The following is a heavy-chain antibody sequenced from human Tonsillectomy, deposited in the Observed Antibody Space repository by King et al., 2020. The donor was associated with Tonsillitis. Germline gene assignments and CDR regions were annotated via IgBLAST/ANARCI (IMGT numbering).Heavy chain of an antibody. CDR1: GYAFTNYY. V-gene: IGHV1-46*01. D-gene: IGHD3-10*01. CDR2: INPSGGTT. J-gene: IGHJ5*02. Sequence: VQLVQSGAEVKKPGASVKVSCKASGYAFTNYYMHWVRQAPGQGLEWMGVINPSGGTTSYARKFQGRVTMTRDTSTSTVYMELSSLRSEDTAVYYCARDGAGSGSYFGSGWFDPWGQGTLVIVSS. CDR3: ARDGAGSGSYFGSGWFDP.